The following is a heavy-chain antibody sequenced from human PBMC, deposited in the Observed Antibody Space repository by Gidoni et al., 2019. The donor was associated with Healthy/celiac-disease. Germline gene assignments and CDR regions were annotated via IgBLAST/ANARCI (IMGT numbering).Heavy chain of an antibody. CDR3: ARDDSNAIFYGMDV. V-gene: IGHV3-30-3*01. J-gene: IGHJ6*02. Sequence: QVQMVESGGGVVQPGRSLRLSCAASGFTFSSSAMHWVRQAPGKGLEWVAVISYDGSNKYYADSVKGRFTISRDNSKNTLYRQMNSLRAEATAVYYCARDDSNAIFYGMDVWGQGTTVTVSS. D-gene: IGHD4-4*01. CDR1: GFTFSSSA. CDR2: ISYDGSNK.